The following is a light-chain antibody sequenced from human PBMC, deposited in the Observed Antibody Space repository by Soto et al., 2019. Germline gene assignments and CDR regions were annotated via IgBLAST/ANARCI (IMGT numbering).Light chain of an antibody. Sequence: QTVVTQSSSASASLGSSVKLTCTLSSGHSSYIIAWHQQQPGKAPRYLMKLEGSGSYNKGSGVPDRFSGSSSGADRYLTISNLQFEDEADYYCETWDSNTHTVFGGGTQLTLL. V-gene: IGLV4-60*02. CDR1: SGHSSYI. CDR2: LEGSGSY. CDR3: ETWDSNTHTV. J-gene: IGLJ3*02.